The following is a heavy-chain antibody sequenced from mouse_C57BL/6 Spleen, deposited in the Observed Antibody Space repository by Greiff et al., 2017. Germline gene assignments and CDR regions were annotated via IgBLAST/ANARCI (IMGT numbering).Heavy chain of an antibody. CDR2: INPNNGGT. J-gene: IGHJ2*01. CDR1: GYTFTDYN. V-gene: IGHV1-22*01. D-gene: IGHD2-1*01. Sequence: EVKLQESGPELVKPGASVKMSCKASGYTFTDYNMHWVKQSHGKSLEWIGYINPNNGGTSYNQKFKGKATLTVNKSSSTAYMELRSLTSEDSAVYYCEIYYGNFDYWGQGTTLTVSS. CDR3: EIYYGNFDY.